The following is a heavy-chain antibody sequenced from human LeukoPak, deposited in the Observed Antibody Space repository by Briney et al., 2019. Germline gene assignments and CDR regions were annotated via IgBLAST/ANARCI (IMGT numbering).Heavy chain of an antibody. J-gene: IGHJ4*02. CDR2: IWYDGSNK. CDR3: AKIERLAAAGPFDY. Sequence: GGSLRLACAASGFTFSSYGMHWVRQAPGKGLEWVAVIWYDGSNKYYADSVKGRFTISRDYSKNTLYLQMNSLRAEDTAVYYCAKIERLAAAGPFDYWGQGSLVTVSS. V-gene: IGHV3-33*06. CDR1: GFTFSSYG. D-gene: IGHD6-13*01.